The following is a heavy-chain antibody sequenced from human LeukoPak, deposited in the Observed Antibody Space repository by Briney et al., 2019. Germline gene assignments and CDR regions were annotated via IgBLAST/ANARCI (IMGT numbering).Heavy chain of an antibody. CDR3: AKVRSSSFDYYYYMDV. D-gene: IGHD6-6*01. CDR2: ISGSGGST. Sequence: GGSLRLSCAASGFTFSSYAMSWVRQAPGKGLEWVSAISGSGGSTYYADSVKGRFTISRDNSKNTLYLQMNSLRAEDTAVYYCAKVRSSSFDYYYYMDVWGKGTTVTVSS. J-gene: IGHJ6*03. V-gene: IGHV3-23*01. CDR1: GFTFSSYA.